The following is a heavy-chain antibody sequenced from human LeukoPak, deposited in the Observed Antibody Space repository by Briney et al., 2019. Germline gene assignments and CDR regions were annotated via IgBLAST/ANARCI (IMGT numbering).Heavy chain of an antibody. D-gene: IGHD6-19*01. Sequence: ASVKVSCKASGYTFTSYAMNWVRQAPGQGLEGMGWINTNTGNPTYAQGFTGRFVFSLDTSVSTAYLQISSLKAEDTAVYYCARAWTVAGIWIGFGYWGQGTLVTVSS. CDR2: INTNTGNP. V-gene: IGHV7-4-1*02. CDR1: GYTFTSYA. CDR3: ARAWTVAGIWIGFGY. J-gene: IGHJ4*02.